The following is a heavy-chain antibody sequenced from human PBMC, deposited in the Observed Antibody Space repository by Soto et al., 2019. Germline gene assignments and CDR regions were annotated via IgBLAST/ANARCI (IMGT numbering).Heavy chain of an antibody. J-gene: IGHJ4*02. CDR2: ISYDGSNK. Sequence: GGSLRLSCAASGFTFSSYAMHWVRQAPGKGLEWVAVISYDGSNKYYADSVKGRFTISRDNSKNTLYLQMNSLRAEDTAVYYCASGVVVRYYFDYWGQGTLVTVSS. CDR1: GFTFSSYA. D-gene: IGHD2-2*01. CDR3: ASGVVVRYYFDY. V-gene: IGHV3-30-3*01.